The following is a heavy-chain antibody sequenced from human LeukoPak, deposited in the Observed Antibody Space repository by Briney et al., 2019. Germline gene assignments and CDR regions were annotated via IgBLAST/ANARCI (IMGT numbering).Heavy chain of an antibody. Sequence: ASVKVSYTASGYTFTGYHIHWVRQAPGQGLEWMGWINPNSGVTNYAQKFQGRVTMTRDTSISTAYMELSRLTSDDTAVYYCASRDGPQGAFDYWGQGTLVTVSS. D-gene: IGHD5-24*01. CDR3: ASRDGPQGAFDY. V-gene: IGHV1-2*02. J-gene: IGHJ4*02. CDR2: INPNSGVT. CDR1: GYTFTGYH.